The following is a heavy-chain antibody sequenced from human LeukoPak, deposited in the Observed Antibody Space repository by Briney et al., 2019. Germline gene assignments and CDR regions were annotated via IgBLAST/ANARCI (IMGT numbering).Heavy chain of an antibody. V-gene: IGHV3-11*01. Sequence: GGSLRLSCAASGFTFSDYYMSWIRQAPGKGLEWVSYISSSGSTIYYADSVKGRFTISRDNAKNSLYLQMNSLRAEDTAVYYCASGWPYYYDSSGYYRIDPRGQGTLVTVSS. CDR1: GFTFSDYY. D-gene: IGHD3-22*01. CDR2: ISSSGSTI. CDR3: ASGWPYYYDSSGYYRIDP. J-gene: IGHJ5*02.